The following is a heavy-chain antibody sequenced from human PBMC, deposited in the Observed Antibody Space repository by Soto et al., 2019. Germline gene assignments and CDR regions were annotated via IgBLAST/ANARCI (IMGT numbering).Heavy chain of an antibody. CDR1: GGSISSYY. J-gene: IGHJ4*02. Sequence: XETLSLTCTVSGGSISSYYWSWIRQPAGKGLEWIGRIYTSGSTNYNPSLKSRVTMSVDTSKNQFSLKLSSVTAADTAVYYCASGSLTYYDSSGYIYWGQGTLVTVSS. V-gene: IGHV4-4*07. CDR2: IYTSGST. CDR3: ASGSLTYYDSSGYIY. D-gene: IGHD3-22*01.